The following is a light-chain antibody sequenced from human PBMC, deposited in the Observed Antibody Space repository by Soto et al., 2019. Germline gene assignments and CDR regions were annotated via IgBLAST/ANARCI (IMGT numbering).Light chain of an antibody. J-gene: IGLJ2*01. CDR1: SSDVGGYNH. V-gene: IGLV2-14*01. Sequence: QSALTQPASVSGFPGQSITISCTGTSSDVGGYNHVAWYQQHPGKAPKLIIYDVSNRPSGVSNRFSGSKSGNTASLTISGLQAEDEADYYCSSNTGSSTTPVVFGGGTKLTVL. CDR2: DVS. CDR3: SSNTGSSTTPVV.